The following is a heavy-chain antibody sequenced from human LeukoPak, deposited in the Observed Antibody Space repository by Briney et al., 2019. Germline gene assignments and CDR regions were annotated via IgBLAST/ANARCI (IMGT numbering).Heavy chain of an antibody. CDR1: GGSISSSNYY. J-gene: IGHJ3*02. V-gene: IGHV4-39*01. Sequence: SETLSLTCTVSGGSISSSNYYWGWIRQPPGKGLEWIGNVYYGGNTYNNPSLKSRVTMSVDTSKNQFSLKLNSVTAADMAIYYCARRVSSLDAFDIWGQGTMVTVSS. D-gene: IGHD2-15*01. CDR3: ARRVSSLDAFDI. CDR2: VYYGGNT.